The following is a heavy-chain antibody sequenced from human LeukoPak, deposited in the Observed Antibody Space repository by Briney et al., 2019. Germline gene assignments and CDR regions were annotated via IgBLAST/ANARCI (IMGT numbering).Heavy chain of an antibody. CDR1: GYTFTSYY. V-gene: IGHV1-46*01. CDR2: INPSGGST. D-gene: IGHD2-21*02. Sequence: ASVKVSCKASGYTFTSYYMHWVRQAPGQGLEWMGIINPSGGSTSYAQKFQGRVTMTRDMSTSTVYMELSSLRSEDTAVYYCARGSHIVVVTALFDPWGQGTLVTVSS. J-gene: IGHJ5*02. CDR3: ARGSHIVVVTALFDP.